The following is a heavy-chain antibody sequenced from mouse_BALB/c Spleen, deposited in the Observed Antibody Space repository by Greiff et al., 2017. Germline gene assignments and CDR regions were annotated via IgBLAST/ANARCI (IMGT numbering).Heavy chain of an antibody. CDR1: GYTFTDYA. J-gene: IGHJ4*01. D-gene: IGHD1-1*01. CDR2: ISTYYGDA. V-gene: IGHV1S137*01. Sequence: QVQLKESGAELVRPGVSVKISCKGSGYTFTDYAMHWVKQSHAKSLEWIGVISTYYGDASYNQKFKGKATMTVDKSSSTAFMELARLTSEDSAIYYCARGDYSYAMDYWGQGTSVTVSS. CDR3: ARGDYSYAMDY.